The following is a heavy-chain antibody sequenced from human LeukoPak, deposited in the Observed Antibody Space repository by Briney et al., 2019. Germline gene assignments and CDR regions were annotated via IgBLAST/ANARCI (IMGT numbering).Heavy chain of an antibody. Sequence: GGTLTLSCAASRFTFSRYAMNWVRQAPGNGREWPSVISGSGGITYYADSVKGRFTISRDNSKNTLYLQMNSLRAEDTAVYYCAKRLDSSGWYSTFDYWGQGTLVTVSS. CDR3: AKRLDSSGWYSTFDY. J-gene: IGHJ4*02. CDR1: RFTFSRYA. D-gene: IGHD6-19*01. V-gene: IGHV3-23*01. CDR2: ISGSGGIT.